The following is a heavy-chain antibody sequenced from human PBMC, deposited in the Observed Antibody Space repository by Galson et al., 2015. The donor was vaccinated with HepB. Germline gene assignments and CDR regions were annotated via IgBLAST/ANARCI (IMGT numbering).Heavy chain of an antibody. CDR3: ARAGITMVRGVRNWFDP. CDR2: IIPIFGTA. D-gene: IGHD3-10*01. Sequence: SVKVSCKASGYTFTCYGISWVRQAPGQGLEWMGGIIPIFGTANYAQKFQGRITITADESTSTAYMELSSLRSEDTAVYYCARAGITMVRGVRNWFDPWGQGTLVTVSS. CDR1: GYTFTCYG. V-gene: IGHV1-69*13. J-gene: IGHJ5*02.